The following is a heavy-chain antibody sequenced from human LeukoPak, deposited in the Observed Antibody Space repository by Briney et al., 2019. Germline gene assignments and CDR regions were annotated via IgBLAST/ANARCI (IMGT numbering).Heavy chain of an antibody. V-gene: IGHV3-74*01. CDR1: GFTFSSYW. Sequence: GGSLRLSCAASGFTFSSYWMHWVRQAPGKGLVWVSRINSDGSSTSYADSVKGRFTISRDNAKNSLYLQMNSLRAEDTAVYYCARDGSGWFFDYWGQGTQVTVSS. D-gene: IGHD6-19*01. CDR3: ARDGSGWFFDY. CDR2: INSDGSST. J-gene: IGHJ4*02.